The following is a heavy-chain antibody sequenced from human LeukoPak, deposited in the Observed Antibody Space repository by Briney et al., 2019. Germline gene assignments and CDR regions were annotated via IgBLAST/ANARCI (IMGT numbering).Heavy chain of an antibody. V-gene: IGHV1-69*13. Sequence: SVKVSCKASGYTFTSYYMHWVRQAPGQGLEWMGGIIPIFGSSNYAQKFQGRVTITADESTTTAYMELSSLRSEDTAVYYCARVTHTELSTWFDPWGQGTLVTVSS. J-gene: IGHJ5*02. CDR3: ARVTHTELSTWFDP. CDR1: GYTFTSYY. D-gene: IGHD5-18*01. CDR2: IIPIFGSS.